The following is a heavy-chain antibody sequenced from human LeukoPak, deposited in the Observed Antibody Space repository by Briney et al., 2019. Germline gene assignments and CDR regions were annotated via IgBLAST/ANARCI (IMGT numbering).Heavy chain of an antibody. Sequence: SETLSLTCAVYGGSFSGYYWSWIRQPPGKGLEWIGEINHSGSTNYNPSLKSRVTISVDTSKNQFSLKLSSVTAADTAVYYCARETHITMIVVVITRGAFDIWGQGTMVTVSS. J-gene: IGHJ3*02. CDR3: ARETHITMIVVVITRGAFDI. D-gene: IGHD3-22*01. CDR1: GGSFSGYY. V-gene: IGHV4-34*01. CDR2: INHSGST.